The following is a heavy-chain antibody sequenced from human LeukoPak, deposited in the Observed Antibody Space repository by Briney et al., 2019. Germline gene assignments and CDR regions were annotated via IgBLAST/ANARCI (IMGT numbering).Heavy chain of an antibody. J-gene: IGHJ5*02. V-gene: IGHV4-34*01. CDR3: ARGGGWSYFLENDNWFDP. Sequence: PSETLSLTCAVYGGSFSGYYWSWIRQPPGKGLEWIGEINHSGSTNYNPSLKSRVTISVDTSKNQFSLKLSSVTAADTAVYYRARGGGWSYFLENDNWFDPWGQGTLVTVSS. D-gene: IGHD2-15*01. CDR2: INHSGST. CDR1: GGSFSGYY.